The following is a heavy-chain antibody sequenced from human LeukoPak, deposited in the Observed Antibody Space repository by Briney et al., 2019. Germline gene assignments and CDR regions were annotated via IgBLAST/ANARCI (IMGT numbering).Heavy chain of an antibody. CDR1: GFSLSTSGVG. CDR2: IYWDDDK. CDR3: AHLPRGSGSYYNWFDP. Sequence: SGPTLVKPTQTLTLTCTFSGFSLSTSGVGVGWIRQPPGKALEWLALIYWDDDKRYSPSLESRLTITKDTSKNQVVLTMTNMDPVDTATYYCAHLPRGSGSYYNWFDPWGQGTLVTVSS. D-gene: IGHD1-26*01. J-gene: IGHJ5*02. V-gene: IGHV2-5*02.